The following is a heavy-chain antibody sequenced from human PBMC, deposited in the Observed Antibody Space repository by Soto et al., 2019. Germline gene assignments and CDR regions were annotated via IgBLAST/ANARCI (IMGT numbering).Heavy chain of an antibody. CDR2: FDPEDGET. J-gene: IGHJ4*02. Sequence: QVQLVQSGAEVKKPGASVKVSCKVSGHTLTELSMHWVRLAPGKGLEWMGGFDPEDGETISAQKFQGRVTMTEDTSTDSTYLELSSLRSEDTAVYYCAAGGTRWLHSPFVYWGQGTLVTIS. V-gene: IGHV1-24*01. CDR3: AAGGTRWLHSPFVY. D-gene: IGHD1-1*01. CDR1: GHTLTELS.